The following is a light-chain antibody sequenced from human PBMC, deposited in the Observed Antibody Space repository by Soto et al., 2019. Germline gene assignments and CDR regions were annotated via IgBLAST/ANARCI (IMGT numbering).Light chain of an antibody. V-gene: IGKV3-20*01. CDR3: QQYAGSPRT. Sequence: EVGLTQSPGTLSLSTGERGTLSCRASQNLGTLYLAWFQQKSGQAPRLLIYSASRRATGIPDRFTGSGSGTDFTLTINRVEPEDFAVYFCQQYAGSPRTFGQGTKVDIK. CDR2: SAS. J-gene: IGKJ1*01. CDR1: QNLGTLY.